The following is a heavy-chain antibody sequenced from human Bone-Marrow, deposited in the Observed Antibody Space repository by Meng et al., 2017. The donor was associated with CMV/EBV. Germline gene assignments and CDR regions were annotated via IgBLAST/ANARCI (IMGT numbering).Heavy chain of an antibody. CDR1: GGSISRYY. J-gene: IGHJ4*02. D-gene: IGHD6-19*01. V-gene: IGHV4-59*01. CDR3: ARRSAVAHPFDY. CDR2: IYYSGST. Sequence: GSLRLSCTVSGGSISRYYWSWIRQPPGKGLEWIGYIYYSGSTNYNPSLKSRVTISVDTSKNQFSLKLSSVTAADTAVYYCARRSAVAHPFDYWGQGTMVTVSS.